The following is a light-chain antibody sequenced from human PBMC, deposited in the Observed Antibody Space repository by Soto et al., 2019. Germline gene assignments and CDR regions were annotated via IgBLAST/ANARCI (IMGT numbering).Light chain of an antibody. Sequence: EVVMTQSPATLSLSPGDRATLSCRASQTVRSNLAWYQQKSGQAPRVLIHGASTRATGVPDRFSGSGSGTDFTLTISSLQYEDFAVYYCQQYNDWPRTFGQGTKADIK. CDR2: GAS. CDR1: QTVRSN. V-gene: IGKV3-15*01. J-gene: IGKJ1*01. CDR3: QQYNDWPRT.